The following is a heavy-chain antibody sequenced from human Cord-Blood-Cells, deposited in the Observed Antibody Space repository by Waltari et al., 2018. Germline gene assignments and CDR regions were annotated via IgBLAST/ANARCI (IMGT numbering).Heavy chain of an antibody. CDR3: ATDRRDGYNYGDAFDI. CDR2: FDPEDGET. V-gene: IGHV1-24*01. Sequence: QVQLVQSGAEVKKPGASVKVSCKVSGYILTELSMHWVRQAPGKGLEWMGGFDPEDGETIYAQKFQGRVTMTEDTSTDTAYMELSSLRSEDTAVYYCATDRRDGYNYGDAFDIWGQGTMVTVSS. J-gene: IGHJ3*02. D-gene: IGHD5-12*01. CDR1: GYILTELS.